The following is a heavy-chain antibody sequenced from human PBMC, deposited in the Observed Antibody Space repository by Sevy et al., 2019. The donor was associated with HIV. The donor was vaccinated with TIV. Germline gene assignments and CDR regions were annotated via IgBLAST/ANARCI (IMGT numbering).Heavy chain of an antibody. CDR1: GYPLSELS. Sequence: ASVKVSCKVSGYPLSELSVQWVRQAPGKGLEWMGGFEPEDEEIIYGQKFQGRVTMTQYTSTDIDYMELSSLRSDDTAVYYCSTWELLNFWGQGTLVTVSS. D-gene: IGHD1-26*01. J-gene: IGHJ4*02. V-gene: IGHV1-24*01. CDR3: STWELLNF. CDR2: FEPEDEEI.